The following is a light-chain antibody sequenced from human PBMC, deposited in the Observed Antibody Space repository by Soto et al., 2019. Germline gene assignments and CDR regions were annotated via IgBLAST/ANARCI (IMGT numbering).Light chain of an antibody. CDR3: QQQLT. V-gene: IGKV3-11*01. Sequence: EILLTQSPATLSLSPGEIATLSCRASQSVSSYLAWYQQKPGQAPRLLIYDASNRATGIPARFSGSGSGTHFTLTITSLEHEDFAVYYCQQQLTFGGGTKVDIK. CDR1: QSVSSY. CDR2: DAS. J-gene: IGKJ4*01.